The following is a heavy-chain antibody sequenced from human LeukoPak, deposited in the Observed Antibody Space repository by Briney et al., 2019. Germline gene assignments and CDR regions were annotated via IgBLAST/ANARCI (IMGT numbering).Heavy chain of an antibody. D-gene: IGHD2-15*01. CDR3: ARDRPGYYLNDAFDI. CDR1: GFTFSSYE. Sequence: GGSLRLSCAASGFTFSSYEMNWVRQAPGKGLEWVSYISSSGSTIYYADSVKGRFTISRDNAKNSLYLQMNSLRAEDTAVYYCARDRPGYYLNDAFDIWGQGTMVTVSS. J-gene: IGHJ3*02. V-gene: IGHV3-48*03. CDR2: ISSSGSTI.